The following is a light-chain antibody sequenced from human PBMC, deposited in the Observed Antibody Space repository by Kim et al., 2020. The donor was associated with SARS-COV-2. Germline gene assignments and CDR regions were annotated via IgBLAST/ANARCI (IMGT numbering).Light chain of an antibody. Sequence: APGETARITCGGNNSGMKSGHWYQQKPGQAPVLVIYYDSDRPSGIPERFSGSNSGNTATLTISRVEAGDEADYDCQVWDSSSDHRVFGGGTQLTVL. CDR3: QVWDSSSDHRV. V-gene: IGLV3-21*04. CDR1: NSGMKS. J-gene: IGLJ2*01. CDR2: YDS.